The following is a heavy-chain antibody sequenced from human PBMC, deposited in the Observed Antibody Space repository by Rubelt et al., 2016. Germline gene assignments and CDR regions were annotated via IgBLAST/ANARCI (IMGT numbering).Heavy chain of an antibody. D-gene: IGHD3-22*01. V-gene: IGHV4-39*01. CDR3: VRNLYDGSGYCF. CDR2: IDDHGGT. CDR1: GGSTISNNYL. J-gene: IGHJ4*02. Sequence: QLQLQESGPGLVKPSETLSLTCPVSGGSTISNNYLWGWIRQPPGRGLGWIGHIDDHGGTYHTPSLQSRLTMSVDTSKKQISLKLSSVRAADTAIYYCVRNLYDGSGYCFWGQGTLVTVSS.